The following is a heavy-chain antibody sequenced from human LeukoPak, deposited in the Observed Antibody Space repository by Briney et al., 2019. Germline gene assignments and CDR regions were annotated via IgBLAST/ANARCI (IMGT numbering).Heavy chain of an antibody. CDR2: IWYDGSNK. J-gene: IGHJ4*02. D-gene: IGHD2-2*01. V-gene: IGHV3-33*01. CDR1: GFTFSSCG. Sequence: GRSLRLSCAASGFTFSSCGMHWVRQAPGKGLEWVAVIWYDGSNKYYADSVKGRFTISRDNSKNTLYLQMNSLRAEDTAVHYCARQWGYCSSTSCSLDYWGQGTLVTVSS. CDR3: ARQWGYCSSTSCSLDY.